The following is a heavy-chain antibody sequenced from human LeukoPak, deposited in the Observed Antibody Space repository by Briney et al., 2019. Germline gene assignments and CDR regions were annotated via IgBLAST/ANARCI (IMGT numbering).Heavy chain of an antibody. Sequence: ASVKVSCKASGYTFTGYYMHWVRQAPGQGLEWMGWINPNSGSTNYAQKFQGRVTMTRDTSISTAYMELSRLRSDDTAVYYCARVSRIVGAAYFDYWGQGTLVTVSS. D-gene: IGHD1-26*01. CDR2: INPNSGST. V-gene: IGHV1-2*02. CDR1: GYTFTGYY. J-gene: IGHJ4*02. CDR3: ARVSRIVGAAYFDY.